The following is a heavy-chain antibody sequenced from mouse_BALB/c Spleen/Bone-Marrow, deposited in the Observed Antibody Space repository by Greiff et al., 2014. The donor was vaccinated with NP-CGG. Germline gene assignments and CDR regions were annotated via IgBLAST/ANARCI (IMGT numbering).Heavy chain of an antibody. V-gene: IGHV1-54*03. Sequence: VQLQQSGAELVRPGTSVKVSCKASGYAFTNYLIEWVKQRPGQGLEWIGVINPGSGGTNYNEKFKGKATLTADKSSSTAYMQLSSLTSDDSAVYFFARRDGNYAWFAYWGQGTLVTVSA. CDR1: GYAFTNYL. CDR2: INPGSGGT. D-gene: IGHD2-1*01. J-gene: IGHJ3*01. CDR3: ARRDGNYAWFAY.